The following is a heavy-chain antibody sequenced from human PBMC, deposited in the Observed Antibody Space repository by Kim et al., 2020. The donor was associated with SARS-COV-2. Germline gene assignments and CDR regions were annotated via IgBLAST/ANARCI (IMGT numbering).Heavy chain of an antibody. V-gene: IGHV3-30*02. CDR3: AKGAFSYGTIDY. J-gene: IGHJ4*02. D-gene: IGHD5-18*01. Sequence: YYADSVKGRFTNTRDNSKNTLYLHMNSLRAEDTSLYYCAKGAFSYGTIDYWGQGTLVTVSS.